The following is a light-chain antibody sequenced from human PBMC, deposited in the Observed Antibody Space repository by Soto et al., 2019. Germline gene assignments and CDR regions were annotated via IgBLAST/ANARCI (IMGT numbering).Light chain of an antibody. CDR1: SSDVGGYNY. Sequence: QSVLTQPASVSGSPGQSITISCTGTSSDVGGYNYVSWYQQHPGKVPKLMIYDVSNRPSGVSNRFSGSKSGNTASLTISGLQAEDEADYYCSSYTSSSTYVFGIG. CDR2: DVS. J-gene: IGLJ1*01. V-gene: IGLV2-14*03. CDR3: SSYTSSSTYV.